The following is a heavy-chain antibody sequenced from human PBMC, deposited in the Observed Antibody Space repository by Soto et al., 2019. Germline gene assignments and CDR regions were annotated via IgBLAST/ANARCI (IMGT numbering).Heavy chain of an antibody. Sequence: QLQLQESGPGLVKPSETLSLPCTVFGVSISSSSYYWGWIRQPPGKGLEWIGSIYYSGCTSYNPSLKSRVTISVDTSKKQFSLRLSSVTAADTAVYYCARHTLWWELHTHFDYWGQGTLVTVSS. CDR1: GVSISSSSYY. CDR3: ARHTLWWELHTHFDY. V-gene: IGHV4-39*01. J-gene: IGHJ4*02. CDR2: IYYSGCT. D-gene: IGHD1-26*01.